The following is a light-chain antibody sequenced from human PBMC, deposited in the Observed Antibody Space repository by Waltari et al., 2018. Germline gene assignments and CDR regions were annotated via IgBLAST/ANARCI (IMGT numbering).Light chain of an antibody. CDR2: WAS. Sequence: DIVMTQSPDSLAVSLGERATTNCKSSQSVLYSSNNKNYLAWYQQKAGQPPKVLIYWASTRESGVPDRFSGSGSGTDFTLTISSLQAEDVAVYYCQQYYGTPPTFGQGTKVEIK. CDR1: QSVLYSSNNKNY. V-gene: IGKV4-1*01. J-gene: IGKJ1*01. CDR3: QQYYGTPPT.